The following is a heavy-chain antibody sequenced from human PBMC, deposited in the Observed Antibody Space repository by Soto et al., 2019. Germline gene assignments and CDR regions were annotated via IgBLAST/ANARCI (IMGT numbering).Heavy chain of an antibody. CDR1: GYTFTSYD. CDR3: ANLKNTGIAVAGHSFRWFDP. Sequence: ASVKVSCKASGYTFTSYDINWVRQATGQGLEWMGWMNPNSGNTGYAQKFQGRVTMTRNTSISTAYMELSSLRSEDTAVYYCANLKNTGIAVAGHSFRWFDPWGQGTLVTVSS. CDR2: MNPNSGNT. J-gene: IGHJ5*02. V-gene: IGHV1-8*01. D-gene: IGHD6-19*01.